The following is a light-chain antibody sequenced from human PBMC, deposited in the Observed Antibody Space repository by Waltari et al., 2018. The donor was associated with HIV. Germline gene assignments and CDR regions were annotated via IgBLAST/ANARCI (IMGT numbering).Light chain of an antibody. CDR3: QQYNSYSWT. CDR2: KAS. Sequence: DIQMTQSHSTLSASVADRVTITCRASQSISSWLAWYQQKPGKAPKLLIYKASTLESGVPSRFSGSGSGTEFTLTISSLQPNDFATYYCQQYNSYSWTFGQGTKVDIK. J-gene: IGKJ1*01. CDR1: QSISSW. V-gene: IGKV1-5*03.